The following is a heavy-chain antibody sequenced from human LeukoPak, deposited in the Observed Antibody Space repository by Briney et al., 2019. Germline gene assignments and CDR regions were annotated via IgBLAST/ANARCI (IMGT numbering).Heavy chain of an antibody. CDR2: ISGSGDNT. J-gene: IGHJ4*02. CDR1: GFTFSDYY. D-gene: IGHD3-10*01. V-gene: IGHV3-23*01. Sequence: GGSLRLSCAASGFTFSDYYMSWVRQAPGKGLEWVSTISGSGDNTYYADSVKGRFTISRDNSKNTLYLQMNSLRAEDTAVYYCARVTYGSGTYGAFDYWGQGTLVTVSS. CDR3: ARVTYGSGTYGAFDY.